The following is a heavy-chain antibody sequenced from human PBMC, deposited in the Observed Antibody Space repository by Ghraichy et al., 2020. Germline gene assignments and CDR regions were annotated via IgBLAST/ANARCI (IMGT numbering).Heavy chain of an antibody. CDR2: ISYDGSNK. V-gene: IGHV3-30*04. CDR3: ASYGDYWSRDFDL. D-gene: IGHD4-17*01. CDR1: GFTFISYA. Sequence: GGSLRLSCAASGFTFISYAMHWVRQAPGKGLEWVAVISYDGSNKYYADSVKGRFTISRDNSKNTLYLQMNSLRAEDTAVYYCASYGDYWSRDFDLWGRGTLVTVSS. J-gene: IGHJ2*01.